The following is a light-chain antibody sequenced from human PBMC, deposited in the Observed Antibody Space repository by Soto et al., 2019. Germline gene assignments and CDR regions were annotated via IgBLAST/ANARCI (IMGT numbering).Light chain of an antibody. CDR1: QSVSSN. CDR3: QQYGYTPRT. J-gene: IGKJ1*01. Sequence: EIVMTQSPATLSVSPGERATLSCRASQSVSSNLAWYQQKPGQAPRLLIYAASTRAAGIPDRFSGGGSGTDFTLTISRLEPEDFAVYYCQQYGYTPRTFGQGTKVDIK. CDR2: AAS. V-gene: IGKV3-15*01.